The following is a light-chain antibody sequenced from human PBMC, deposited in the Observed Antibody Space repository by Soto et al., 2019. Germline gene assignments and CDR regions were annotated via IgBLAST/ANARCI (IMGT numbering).Light chain of an antibody. J-gene: IGKJ1*01. CDR2: KAS. CDR3: QNYNSYSEE. Sequence: DIQITHSPSSVSASVVDTVTITFLASQDISSWVAWYQQQPGKAPKLLIYKASTLKSGVPSRFSGSGSGTEFTLTISSLQPDDFATYYCQNYNSYSEEFGQGTKVDIK. CDR1: QDISSW. V-gene: IGKV1-5*03.